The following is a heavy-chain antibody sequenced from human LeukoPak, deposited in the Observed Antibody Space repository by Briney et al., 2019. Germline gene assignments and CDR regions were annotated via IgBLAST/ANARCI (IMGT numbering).Heavy chain of an antibody. CDR3: ARVIVGATPYYFDY. CDR2: ISGSGGST. CDR1: GFTFSSYA. Sequence: GGSLRLSCAASGFTFSSYAMSWVRQAPGKGLEWVSAISGSGGSTYYADSVKGRFTISRDNAKNSLYLQMNSLRAEDTAVYYCARVIVGATPYYFDYWGQGTLVTVSS. J-gene: IGHJ4*02. D-gene: IGHD1-26*01. V-gene: IGHV3-23*01.